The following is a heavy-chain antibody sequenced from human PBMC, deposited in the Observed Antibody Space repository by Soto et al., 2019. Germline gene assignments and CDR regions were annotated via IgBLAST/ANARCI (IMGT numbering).Heavy chain of an antibody. V-gene: IGHV3-11*01. CDR1: GFTFSDYY. CDR2: ISSSGSTI. Sequence: QVQLVESGGGLVKPGGSLRLSCAASGFTFSDYYMSWIRQAPGKGLEWVSYISSSGSTICYADSVKGRFTISRDNAKNSLYLQMNSLRAEDTAVYYCARLDGNSYDSSGYYYYYYGMDVWGQGTTVTVSS. CDR3: ARLDGNSYDSSGYYYYYYGMDV. J-gene: IGHJ6*02. D-gene: IGHD3-22*01.